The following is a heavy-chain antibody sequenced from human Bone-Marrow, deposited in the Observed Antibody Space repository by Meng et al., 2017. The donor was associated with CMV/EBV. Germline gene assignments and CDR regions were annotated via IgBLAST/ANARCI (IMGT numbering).Heavy chain of an antibody. Sequence: GGSLRLSCAASGFTFSSYGMHWVRQAPGKGLEWVSSISGSGRYKFYADSLKGRFTISRDNAKNSLFLQMSSLRAEDTALYYCATVTGSDWGQGTLVTVSS. V-gene: IGHV3-21*01. J-gene: IGHJ4*02. CDR3: ATVTGSD. CDR1: GFTFSSYG. D-gene: IGHD3-16*01. CDR2: ISGSGRYK.